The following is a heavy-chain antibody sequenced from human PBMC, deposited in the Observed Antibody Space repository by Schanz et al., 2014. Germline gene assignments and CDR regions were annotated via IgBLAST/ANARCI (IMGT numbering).Heavy chain of an antibody. CDR1: GIDFSSYS. D-gene: IGHD3-9*01. J-gene: IGHJ2*01. V-gene: IGHV3-21*01. CDR3: PRTSQAGWVPIFYWNFDL. CDR2: ISTSSGYI. Sequence: EVQLVESGGGLVKPGGSLRLSCAASGIDFSSYSMNWVRQAPGKGLEWISTISTSSGYIYYADSGNGRFTISRDNGLNSLYLQMISLKAEYTALYSCPRTSQAGWVPIFYWNFDLWGRGALVTVSS.